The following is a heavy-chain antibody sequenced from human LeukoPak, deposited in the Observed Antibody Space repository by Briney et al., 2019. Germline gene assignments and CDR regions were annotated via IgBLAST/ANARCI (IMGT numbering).Heavy chain of an antibody. V-gene: IGHV1-2*02. CDR1: GYTFTGYY. CDR2: INPNSGGT. J-gene: IGHJ3*02. D-gene: IGHD3-16*02. Sequence: ASVKVSCKASGYTFTGYYMHWVRQAPGQGLEWMGWINPNSGGTNYAQKFQGRVTMTRDTSTSTAYMELSRLRSDDTAVYYCASAYYDYVWGSYRHGAFDIWGQGTMVTVSS. CDR3: ASAYYDYVWGSYRHGAFDI.